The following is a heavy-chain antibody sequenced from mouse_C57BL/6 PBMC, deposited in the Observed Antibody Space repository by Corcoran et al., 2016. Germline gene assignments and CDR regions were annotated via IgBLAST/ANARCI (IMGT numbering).Heavy chain of an antibody. Sequence: QIQLVQSGPELKHPGETVNISCKASGYTFTTYGMSWVKQAPGKGLKWMGWINTYSGVPTYADDFRGRFAFSLETSASTAYLQINNLKNEDTATYFCASHYYGSSYWYFDVWGTETTVTVSS. D-gene: IGHD1-1*01. CDR3: ASHYYGSSYWYFDV. CDR2: INTYSGVP. V-gene: IGHV9-3*01. CDR1: GYTFTTYG. J-gene: IGHJ1*03.